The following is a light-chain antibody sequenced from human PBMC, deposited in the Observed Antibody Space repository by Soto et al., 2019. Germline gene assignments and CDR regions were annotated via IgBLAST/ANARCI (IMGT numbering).Light chain of an antibody. J-gene: IGKJ4*01. CDR1: QSVGTY. V-gene: IGKV3-11*01. CDR3: QQSSDWPST. Sequence: EIVLTQSPATLSLSPGERATLSCRASQSVGTYFAWYQQKPGQAPRLLIYDSSNRATGIPARFSGSGSGTDFTLTISSLEPEDFAAYYCQQSSDWPSTFGGGTKVEIK. CDR2: DSS.